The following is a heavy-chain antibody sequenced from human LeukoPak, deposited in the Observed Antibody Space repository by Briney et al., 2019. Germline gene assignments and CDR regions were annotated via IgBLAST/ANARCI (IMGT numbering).Heavy chain of an antibody. J-gene: IGHJ4*02. CDR1: GFTFSDYY. D-gene: IGHD3-9*01. CDR2: ISSSGSTI. V-gene: IGHV3-11*04. CDR3: ARGRLGGHFNWMPSPPDY. Sequence: GGSLRLSCAASGFTFSDYYMSWIRQAPGKGLEWVSYISSSGSTIYYADSVKGRFTVSRDDAANSLYLQMTSLRVEDTAVYYCARGRLGGHFNWMPSPPDYWDQGTLVTVSS.